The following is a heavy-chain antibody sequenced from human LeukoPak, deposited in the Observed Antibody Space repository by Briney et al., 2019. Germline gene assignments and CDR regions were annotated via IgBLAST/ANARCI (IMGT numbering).Heavy chain of an antibody. J-gene: IGHJ4*02. CDR2: ISAYNGNT. Sequence: ASVKVSCKASGYTFTSYGISLVRQAPGQGLEWMGWISAYNGNTNDAQKLQGRVTMTTDTSTRTAYMELRSLRSDDTVVYYCARSAWDTAMFYFDYWGQGTLVTVSS. CDR1: GYTFTSYG. D-gene: IGHD5-18*01. CDR3: ARSAWDTAMFYFDY. V-gene: IGHV1-18*01.